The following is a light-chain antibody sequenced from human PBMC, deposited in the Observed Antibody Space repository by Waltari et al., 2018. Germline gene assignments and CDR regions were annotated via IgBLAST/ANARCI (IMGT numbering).Light chain of an antibody. CDR3: SSYTSSNTVL. J-gene: IGLJ2*01. CDR1: SSDVGGYNY. CDR2: DVD. V-gene: IGLV2-14*03. Sequence: QSALTQPASVSGSPGQSIPLSCTGTSSDVGGYNYVSWYQQHPGKAPKLMIYDVDKRPSGVSYRFSGSKSGNTASLTISGLQAEDEADYYCSSYTSSNTVLFGGGTRLTVL.